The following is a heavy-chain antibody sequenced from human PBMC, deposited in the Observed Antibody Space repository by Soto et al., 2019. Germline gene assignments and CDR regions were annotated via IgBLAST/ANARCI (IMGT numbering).Heavy chain of an antibody. V-gene: IGHV3-23*01. Sequence: PGGSLRLSCAASGFTFSSYAMSWVRQAPGKGLEWVSAISGSGGSTYYADSVKGRFTISRDNSKNTLYLQMNSLRAEDTAVYYCAKPYYYDSSGSPPDYWGRGSLVTVPS. CDR2: ISGSGGST. D-gene: IGHD3-22*01. J-gene: IGHJ4*02. CDR1: GFTFSSYA. CDR3: AKPYYYDSSGSPPDY.